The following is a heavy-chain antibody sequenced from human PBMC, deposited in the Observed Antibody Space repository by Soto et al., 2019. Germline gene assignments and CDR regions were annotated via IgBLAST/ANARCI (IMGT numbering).Heavy chain of an antibody. D-gene: IGHD1-26*01. CDR1: GGTFSSYA. V-gene: IGHV1-69*06. CDR3: ARAYLKWELLRPRDAFDI. Sequence: GASVKVSCKASGGTFSSYAISWVRQAPGQGLEWMGGIIPIFGTANYAQKFQGRVTITADKSTSTAYMELSSLRSEDTAVYYCARAYLKWELLRPRDAFDIWGQGTMVTVSS. J-gene: IGHJ3*02. CDR2: IIPIFGTA.